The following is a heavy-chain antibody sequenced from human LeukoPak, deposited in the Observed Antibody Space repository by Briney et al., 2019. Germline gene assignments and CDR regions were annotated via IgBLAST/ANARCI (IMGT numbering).Heavy chain of an antibody. D-gene: IGHD3-3*01. CDR3: ARDGSTLRFLEWFY. V-gene: IGHV1-69*05. Sequence: ASVKVSCKASGGTLSSYGISWVRQAPGQGVEWMGVIIPIFGAANYAQKFQGRVTITTDESTRTAYMELSSLRSDDTAVYYCARDGSTLRFLEWFYWGQGTLVTVSS. J-gene: IGHJ4*02. CDR2: IIPIFGAA. CDR1: GGTLSSYG.